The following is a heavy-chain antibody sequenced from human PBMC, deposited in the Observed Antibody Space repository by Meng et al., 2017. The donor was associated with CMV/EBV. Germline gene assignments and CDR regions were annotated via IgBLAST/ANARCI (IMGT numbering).Heavy chain of an antibody. J-gene: IGHJ4*02. D-gene: IGHD2-15*01. V-gene: IGHV3-30*02. CDR3: AKELRQSHYFDY. Sequence: GGSLRLSCAASGFTFSSYGIHWVRQAPGKWLEWVAFIRYDGSNKYYADSVKGRFTISRDNSKNTLYLQTNSLRAEDTAVYYCAKELRQSHYFDYWGQGTLVTVSS. CDR1: GFTFSSYG. CDR2: IRYDGSNK.